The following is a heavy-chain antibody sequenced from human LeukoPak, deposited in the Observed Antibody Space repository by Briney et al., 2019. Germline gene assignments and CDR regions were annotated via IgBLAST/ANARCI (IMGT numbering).Heavy chain of an antibody. CDR3: ATEWVSGYYYGMDV. Sequence: GASVKVSCKVSGYTLTSYYMHWVRQSPGQGLEWMGIFNPSGGSTSSAQKFQGRVTMTRDTSTSTVYMELSSLRSEDTAVCYCATEWVSGYYYGMDVWGQGTTVTVSS. J-gene: IGHJ6*02. CDR2: FNPSGGST. D-gene: IGHD1-26*01. CDR1: GYTLTSYY. V-gene: IGHV1-46*01.